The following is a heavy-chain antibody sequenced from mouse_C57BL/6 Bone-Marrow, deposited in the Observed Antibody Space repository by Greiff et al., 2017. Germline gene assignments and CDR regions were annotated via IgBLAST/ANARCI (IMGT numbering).Heavy chain of an antibody. D-gene: IGHD2-4*01. J-gene: IGHJ3*01. CDR2: IYPSDSET. CDR1: GYTFTSYW. V-gene: IGHV1-61*01. Sequence: VQLQQPGAELVRPGSSVKLSCKASGYTFTSYWMDWVKQRPGQGLEWIGNIYPSDSETHYNQKFKDKATLTVDKSSSTAYMQLSSLTSEDSAVYYCARGGYEYDPAWFAYWGQGTLVTVSA. CDR3: ARGGYEYDPAWFAY.